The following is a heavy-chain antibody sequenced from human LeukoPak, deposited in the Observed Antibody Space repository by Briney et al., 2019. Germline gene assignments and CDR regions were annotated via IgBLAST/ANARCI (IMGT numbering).Heavy chain of an antibody. CDR1: GFSLSTSGMC. CDR2: LDWGDDK. D-gene: IGHD6-13*01. Sequence: SGPTLVNPTQPLTLTCTFSGFSLSTSGMCVSWIRQPPGKALEWLALLDWGDDKYYSTSLKTRLTISKDTSKNQVVLTMTNMDPVDTATYYCARTVIIPAAGLYYFDYWGQGTLVTVSS. CDR3: ARTVIIPAAGLYYFDY. J-gene: IGHJ4*02. V-gene: IGHV2-70*01.